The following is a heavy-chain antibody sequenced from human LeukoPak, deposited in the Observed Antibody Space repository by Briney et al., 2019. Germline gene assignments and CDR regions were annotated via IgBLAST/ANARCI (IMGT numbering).Heavy chain of an antibody. V-gene: IGHV4-31*03. Sequence: SQTLSLTCTVSGGSISSGGYYWSWIRQHPGKGLEWIGYIYYSGSTYYNPSLKSRVTISVDTSKNQFSLKLSSVTAADTAVYYCARGEEGILWFDPWGQGTLVTVSS. CDR2: IYYSGST. CDR3: ARGEEGILWFDP. J-gene: IGHJ5*02. CDR1: GGSISSGGYY. D-gene: IGHD6-13*01.